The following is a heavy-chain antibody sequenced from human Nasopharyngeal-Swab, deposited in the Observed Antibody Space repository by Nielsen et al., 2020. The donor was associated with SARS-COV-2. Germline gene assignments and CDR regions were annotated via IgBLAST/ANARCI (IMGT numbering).Heavy chain of an antibody. V-gene: IGHV3-33*01. J-gene: IGHJ4*02. Sequence: GGSLRLSCAASGFTFRKYAMQWVRQAPGKGLEWVATVWFDGSNEYYADSVKGRFTISRDNSKSTVDLQMNSLRAEDTAVYYCARGGWEGIAAADTRVYWGQGTLVTVSS. CDR2: VWFDGSNE. CDR1: GFTFRKYA. CDR3: ARGGWEGIAAADTRVY. D-gene: IGHD6-13*01.